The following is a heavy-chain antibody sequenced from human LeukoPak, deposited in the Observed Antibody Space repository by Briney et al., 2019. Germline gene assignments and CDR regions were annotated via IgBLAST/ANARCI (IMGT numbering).Heavy chain of an antibody. CDR2: MKQDGNEE. J-gene: IGHJ4*02. CDR1: GFTFSTYW. D-gene: IGHD3-10*01. Sequence: SGGSLRLSCAVSGFTFSTYWMSWVRRAPGKGLEWVANMKQDGNEEYYVDSVKGRFTISRDNAKNSLYLQMNSLRAEDTAVYYCARGNYYNSGSLDYWGQGTLVTVSS. CDR3: ARGNYYNSGSLDY. V-gene: IGHV3-7*05.